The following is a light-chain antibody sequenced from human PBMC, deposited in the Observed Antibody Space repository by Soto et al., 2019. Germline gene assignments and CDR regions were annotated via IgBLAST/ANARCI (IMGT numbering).Light chain of an antibody. CDR2: GNN. CDR1: SSNIGAGYD. Sequence: QTVVTQPPSVSGAPGPRVTISCTGNSSNIGAGYDVHWYQQLPGTAPKLLIYGNNNRPSGVPDRFFGSKSGTSASLAITGLQAEDEAGYYCQSYDTSLSEVFGGGTKLTVL. CDR3: QSYDTSLSEV. V-gene: IGLV1-40*01. J-gene: IGLJ3*02.